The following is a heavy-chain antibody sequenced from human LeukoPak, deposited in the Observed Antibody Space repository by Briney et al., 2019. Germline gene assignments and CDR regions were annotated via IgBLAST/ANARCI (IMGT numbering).Heavy chain of an antibody. J-gene: IGHJ4*02. Sequence: GGSLRLSCAASGFTFSSYAMSWVRQAPGKGLEWVSAISGSGGSTYYADSVKGRFTISRDNSKNTLYLRMNSLRAEDTAVYYCAKDLTGEYYYDSSGYLDWGQGTLVTVSS. V-gene: IGHV3-23*01. D-gene: IGHD3-22*01. CDR3: AKDLTGEYYYDSSGYLD. CDR2: ISGSGGST. CDR1: GFTFSSYA.